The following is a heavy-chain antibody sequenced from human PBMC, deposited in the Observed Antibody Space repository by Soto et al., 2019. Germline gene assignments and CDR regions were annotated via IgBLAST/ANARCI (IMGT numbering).Heavy chain of an antibody. J-gene: IGHJ4*02. CDR1: GFTFSDFY. D-gene: IGHD3-3*01. V-gene: IGHV1-46*01. CDR3: ARGSYFAVVGQEDIDY. CDR2: IHPNGRTT. Sequence: QVQLVQSGAEVKKPGASVKISCKTSGFTFSDFYMHWVRQAPGQGLEWMGLIHPNGRTTVDAHKFRGRLNVTRDTSKSTDYMELNSLTSEDRAVYFCARGSYFAVVGQEDIDYWGQGTLVTVSS.